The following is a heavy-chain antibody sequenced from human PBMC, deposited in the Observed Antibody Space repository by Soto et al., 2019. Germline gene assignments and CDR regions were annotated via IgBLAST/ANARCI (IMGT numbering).Heavy chain of an antibody. D-gene: IGHD5-12*01. Sequence: QVQLVQSGAEVKKPASSVKVSCKASGGTFSSISWVRQAPGQGLEWMGRIHPLSGIVDYAQRFQGRVTITADKSTSTVYMDLSSLRSEDSAVYYCGTWVGYNAGGWGQFDNWGQGTLVTVSS. J-gene: IGHJ4*02. CDR2: IHPLSGIV. CDR1: GGTFSS. V-gene: IGHV1-69*02. CDR3: GTWVGYNAGGWGQFDN.